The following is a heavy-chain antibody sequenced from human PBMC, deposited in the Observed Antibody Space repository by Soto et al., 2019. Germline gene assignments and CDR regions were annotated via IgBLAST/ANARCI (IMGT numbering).Heavy chain of an antibody. D-gene: IGHD3-3*01. CDR1: GGSFSGYY. Sequence: QVQLQQWGAGLLKPSETLSLTCAVYGGSFSGYYWSWIRQPPGKGLEWIGEINHSGSTNYNPSLKSRVTISVDTSKNQFSLKLSSVTAADTAVYYCARDVLRFLEWHGGWFDPWDQGTLVTVSS. V-gene: IGHV4-34*01. CDR3: ARDVLRFLEWHGGWFDP. J-gene: IGHJ5*02. CDR2: INHSGST.